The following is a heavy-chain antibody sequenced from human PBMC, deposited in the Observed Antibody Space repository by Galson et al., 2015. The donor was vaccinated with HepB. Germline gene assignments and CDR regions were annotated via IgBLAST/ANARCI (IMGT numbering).Heavy chain of an antibody. CDR2: TYYRSRWYT. CDR3: AFCGTSCSD. J-gene: IGHJ4*02. Sequence: CAISGDSVSSNSAAWHWIRQSPSRGLEWLGRTYYRSRWYTDYAVSVKSRITINPDTSKNQFSLQLNSVTPEDTALYYCAFCGTSCSDWGQGTLVTVSS. CDR1: GDSVSSNSAA. V-gene: IGHV6-1*01. D-gene: IGHD2-2*01.